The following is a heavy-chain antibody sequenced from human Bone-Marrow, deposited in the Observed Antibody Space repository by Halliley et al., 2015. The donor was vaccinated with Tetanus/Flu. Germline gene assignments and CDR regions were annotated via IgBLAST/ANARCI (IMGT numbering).Heavy chain of an antibody. V-gene: IGHV3-64D*06. D-gene: IGHD6-19*01. CDR3: VKDIIGVAGINDYYYGLDV. CDR2: SSNGNTT. J-gene: IGHJ6*02. Sequence: SSNGNTTKYADPVKGRFTISRDNSKNTLYLQMSSLRAEDTAVYYCVKDIIGVAGINDYYYGLDVWGQGTTVTVSS.